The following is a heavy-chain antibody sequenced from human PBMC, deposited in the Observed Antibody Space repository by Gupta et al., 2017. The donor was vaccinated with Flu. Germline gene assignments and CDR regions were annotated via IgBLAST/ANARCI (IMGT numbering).Heavy chain of an antibody. J-gene: IGHJ6*02. CDR2: IETAGDT. Sequence: FIFSTYDMHWVRQVPGKGLEWVSAIETAGDTYYPDSVKGRFTVSRENAKNSLYLQMNSLRXGXTAVYYXARGKALWVLPNYYGLDVWGQGTTVIVSS. CDR3: ARGKALWVLPNYYGLDV. D-gene: IGHD2-21*01. CDR1: FIFSTYD. V-gene: IGHV3-13*01.